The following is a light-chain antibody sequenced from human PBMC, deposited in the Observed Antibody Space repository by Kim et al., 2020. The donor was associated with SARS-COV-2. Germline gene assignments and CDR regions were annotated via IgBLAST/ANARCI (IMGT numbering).Light chain of an antibody. Sequence: SVGDAVTITCRASQYIGIWLAWYQQKPGKAPKLLIYKASNLEVGVSSRFTGSGSGTDFTLTINDLQPDDFATYYCQQHHTFSRTFGRGTKVDIK. CDR3: QQHHTFSRT. CDR2: KAS. CDR1: QYIGIW. V-gene: IGKV1-5*03. J-gene: IGKJ1*01.